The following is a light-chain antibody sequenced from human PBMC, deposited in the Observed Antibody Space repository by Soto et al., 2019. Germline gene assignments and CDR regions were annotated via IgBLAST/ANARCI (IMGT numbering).Light chain of an antibody. CDR3: HQYYRSPHT. V-gene: IGKV4-1*01. Sequence: DIVMTQSPDSLAVSLGERATINCKSSQSVLYSSNDKNYLAWYQQKPGQPPRLLIYWASTRESGVPDRVTGGGSGTDFTLTINSLQAEDVAVYYCHQYYRSPHTFGGGTKLEIK. J-gene: IGKJ2*01. CDR2: WAS. CDR1: QSVLYSSNDKNY.